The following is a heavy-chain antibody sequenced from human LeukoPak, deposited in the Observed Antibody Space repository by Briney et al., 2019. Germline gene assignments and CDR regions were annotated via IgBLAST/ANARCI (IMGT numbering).Heavy chain of an antibody. CDR3: AAGRDGDYVY. D-gene: IGHD4-17*01. CDR1: GGSISSYY. J-gene: IGHJ4*02. V-gene: IGHV4-59*08. Sequence: PSETLSLTCTVSGGSISSYYWSWIRQPPGKGLEWIGYIYYSGSTNYNPSLKSRVTISVDTSKNQFSLKLSSVTAADTAVYYCAAGRDGDYVYWGQGTLVTVSS. CDR2: IYYSGST.